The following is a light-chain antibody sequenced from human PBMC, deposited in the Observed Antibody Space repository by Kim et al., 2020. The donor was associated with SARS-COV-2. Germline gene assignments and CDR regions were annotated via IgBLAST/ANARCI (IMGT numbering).Light chain of an antibody. CDR2: EVT. J-gene: IGLJ3*02. CDR1: SSDVGGYNY. Sequence: QSALTQPPSASGSPGQSVTISCTGTSSDVGGYNYVSWYQQHPGKAPKLIIYEVTKRPSGVPDRFSGYKSGNTASLTVSGLQAEDEADYYCSSYAGTDNLLFGGGTQLTVL. V-gene: IGLV2-8*01. CDR3: SSYAGTDNLL.